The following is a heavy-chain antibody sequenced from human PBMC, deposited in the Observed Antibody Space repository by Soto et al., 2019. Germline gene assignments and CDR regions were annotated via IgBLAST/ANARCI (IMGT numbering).Heavy chain of an antibody. J-gene: IGHJ6*02. CDR3: ARGGGYDFWSGYPLFSTYYYGMDV. D-gene: IGHD3-3*01. V-gene: IGHV4-34*01. Sequence: KPSETLSLTCAVYGGSFSGYYWSWIRQPPGKGLEWIGEINHSGSTNYNPSLKSRVTISVDTSKNQFSLKLSSVTAADTAVYYCARGGGYDFWSGYPLFSTYYYGMDVWGQGTKVTVSS. CDR1: GGSFSGYY. CDR2: INHSGST.